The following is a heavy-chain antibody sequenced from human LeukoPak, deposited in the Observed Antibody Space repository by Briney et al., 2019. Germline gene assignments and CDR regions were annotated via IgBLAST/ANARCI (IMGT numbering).Heavy chain of an antibody. CDR1: GGSISFYY. Sequence: SETLSLTCTVSGGSISFYYWSWIRQSPEKGLEWIGYIYHSGSTDYNPSLKSRVTLSIDTSKNQFSLMLRSVTAADTAVYYCARPGIPAGSSGWYGYFDYWGQGTLVTVSS. V-gene: IGHV4-59*01. J-gene: IGHJ4*02. CDR3: ARPGIPAGSSGWYGYFDY. CDR2: IYHSGST. D-gene: IGHD6-19*01.